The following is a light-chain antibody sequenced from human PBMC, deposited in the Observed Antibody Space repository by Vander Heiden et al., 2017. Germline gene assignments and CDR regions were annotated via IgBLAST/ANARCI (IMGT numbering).Light chain of an antibody. CDR1: SSEVGSYNL. V-gene: IGLV2-23*01. J-gene: IGLJ1*01. CDR2: EGS. Sequence: QSALTQPASVSGSPGQSITISCTGTSSEVGSYNLVSWYQQHTGKAPKLMIYEGSKRPSGVSNRFSGSKSGNTASLTIAGLQAEDEADYYCCSYAGSSTLVFGTGTKVTVL. CDR3: CSYAGSSTLV.